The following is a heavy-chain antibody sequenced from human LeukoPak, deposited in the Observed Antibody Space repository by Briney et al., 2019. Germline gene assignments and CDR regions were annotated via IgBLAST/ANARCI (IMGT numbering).Heavy chain of an antibody. V-gene: IGHV3-15*01. Sequence: QSGGSLRLSCTASGVTFSNAWMSWVRQAPGKGLEWVGRIKSKTDGGTTDYAAPVKDRFTISRDDSKDTLFLQMNSLKIEDTAVYYCTTAPAAFDIWGPGTMVTVSS. CDR3: TTAPAAFDI. CDR1: GVTFSNAW. J-gene: IGHJ3*02. CDR2: IKSKTDGGTT.